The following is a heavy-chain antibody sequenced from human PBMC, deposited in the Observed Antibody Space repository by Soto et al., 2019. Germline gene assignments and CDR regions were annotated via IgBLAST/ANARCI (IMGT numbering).Heavy chain of an antibody. V-gene: IGHV4-59*01. CDR1: GGSISSYY. Sequence: SETLSLTCTVSGGSISSYYWSWIRQPPGKGLEWIGYIYYSGSTNYNPSLKSRVTISVDTSKNQFPLKLSSVTAADTAVYYCARAHYYDHPPDAFDIWGQGTMVTVSS. CDR3: ARAHYYDHPPDAFDI. CDR2: IYYSGST. J-gene: IGHJ3*02. D-gene: IGHD3-22*01.